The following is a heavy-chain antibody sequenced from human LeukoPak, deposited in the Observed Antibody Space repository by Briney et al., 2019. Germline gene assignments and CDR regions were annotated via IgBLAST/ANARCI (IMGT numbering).Heavy chain of an antibody. J-gene: IGHJ5*02. Sequence: PSETLSLTCTVSGGSISTYYWSWIRQPPGKGLEWIGYIYYTESTSYNPSLKSRGTMSLDASKNQFSLELNSVPPADTAVYYCARGGNYWPQWWFDPWGRGTLVSVSS. CDR3: ARGGNYWPQWWFDP. D-gene: IGHD1-26*01. CDR2: IYYTEST. V-gene: IGHV4-59*01. CDR1: GGSISTYY.